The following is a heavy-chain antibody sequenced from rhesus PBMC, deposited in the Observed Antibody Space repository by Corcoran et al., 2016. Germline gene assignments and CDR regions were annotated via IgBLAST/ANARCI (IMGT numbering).Heavy chain of an antibody. CDR2: IICIVVST. V-gene: IGHV3-201*01. J-gene: IGHJ4*01. CDR1: GFTFDDYA. CDR3: ARVEKWGGSHHFDY. D-gene: IGHD6-25*01. Sequence: EVQLVESGGGVVQPGGSLRLSCAASGFTFDDYAMHWVRQAPGKGLEWVSCIICIVVSTYYAYSVKGQFTISRDNAKNSLYLQMGSLRAEDTALYYCARVEKWGGSHHFDYWGQGVLVTVSS.